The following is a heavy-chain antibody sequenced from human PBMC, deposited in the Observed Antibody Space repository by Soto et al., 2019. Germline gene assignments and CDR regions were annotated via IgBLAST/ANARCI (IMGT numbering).Heavy chain of an antibody. CDR3: ARGRLIYSNTGNWFDP. Sequence: ASVKVSFKASGYTFTSYYMHWLRQAPGQGLEWMGIINPSGGSTSYAQKFQGRVTMTRDTSTSTVYMELSSLRSGDTAVYYCARGRLIYSNTGNWFDPWGQGTLVTVSS. CDR1: GYTFTSYY. V-gene: IGHV1-46*01. CDR2: INPSGGST. J-gene: IGHJ5*02. D-gene: IGHD4-4*01.